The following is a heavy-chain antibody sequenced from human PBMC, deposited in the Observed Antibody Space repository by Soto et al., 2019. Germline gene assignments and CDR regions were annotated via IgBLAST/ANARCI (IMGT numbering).Heavy chain of an antibody. CDR2: IDSSSSYT. CDR3: VRLHNAFDI. Sequence: EVLLVESGGGLVKPGGSLRLSCAASGFAFSTYSMTWVRQAPGKGLEWVSSIDSSSSYTYYADSLKGRFTISRDNAKNPLYLQMSSLRADDTAVFYCVRLHNAFDIWGQGTMVTVSS. CDR1: GFAFSTYS. V-gene: IGHV3-21*01. J-gene: IGHJ3*02.